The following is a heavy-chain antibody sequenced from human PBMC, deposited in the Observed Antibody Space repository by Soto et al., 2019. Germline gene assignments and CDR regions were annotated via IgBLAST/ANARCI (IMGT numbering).Heavy chain of an antibody. Sequence: QVQLQQWGAGLLKPSETLSLTCAVYGGSFSGYYWSWIRQPPGKGLEWIGEINHSGSTNYNPSLKSRGTISVDTSKNQFSLKLSSVTAADTAVYYCARGRSISWFPPDYWGQGTLVTVSS. J-gene: IGHJ4*02. V-gene: IGHV4-34*01. CDR1: GGSFSGYY. CDR2: INHSGST. CDR3: ARGRSISWFPPDY. D-gene: IGHD6-13*01.